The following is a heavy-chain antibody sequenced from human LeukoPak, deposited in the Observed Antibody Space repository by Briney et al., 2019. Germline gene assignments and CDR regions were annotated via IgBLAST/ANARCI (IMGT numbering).Heavy chain of an antibody. CDR1: GYTFTGYY. D-gene: IGHD2-2*01. J-gene: IGHJ6*02. CDR3: ARDRVVPAAIGYYGMDV. CDR2: INPNSGGT. V-gene: IGHV1-2*02. Sequence: GSVKVSCKASGYTFTGYYMHWVRQAPGQGLEWMGWINPNSGGTNYAQKFQGRVTMTRDTSISTAYMELSRLRSDDTAVYYCARDRVVPAAIGYYGMDVWGQGTTVTVSS.